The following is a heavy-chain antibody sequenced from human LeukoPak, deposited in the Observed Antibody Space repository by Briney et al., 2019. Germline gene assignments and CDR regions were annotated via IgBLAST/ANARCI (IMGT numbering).Heavy chain of an antibody. CDR2: IYHSGST. J-gene: IGHJ4*02. CDR3: ARGHPPRG. V-gene: IGHV4-4*02. Sequence: PGGSLRLSCAASGFTFSTYGITWGRQAPGKGLEWVGEIYHSGSTNYNPSLKSRVTISVDKSKNQFSLKLSSVTAADTAVYYCARGHPPRGWGQGTLVTVSS. CDR1: GFTFSTYGI. D-gene: IGHD3-10*01.